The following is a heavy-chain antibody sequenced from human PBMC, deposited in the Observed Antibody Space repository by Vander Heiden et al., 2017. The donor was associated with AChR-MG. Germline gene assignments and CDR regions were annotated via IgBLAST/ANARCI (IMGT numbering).Heavy chain of an antibody. J-gene: IGHJ4*02. CDR1: GHRFTSYW. CDR3: ARLTSLVATISY. V-gene: IGHV5-51*01. Sequence: EAQLVQSGAEVKKPGESLTISCQDSGHRFTSYWIGWGRQMPGKGLEWMGIIYPGDSDTRYSPSFQGQVTISADKSISTAYLQWSSLKASDTAMYYCARLTSLVATISYWGQGTLVTVSS. CDR2: IYPGDSDT. D-gene: IGHD5-12*01.